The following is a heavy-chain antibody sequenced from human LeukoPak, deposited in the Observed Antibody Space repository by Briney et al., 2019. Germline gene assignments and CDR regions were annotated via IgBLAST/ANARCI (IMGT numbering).Heavy chain of an antibody. Sequence: ASVKVSCKASGYTFTGYYMHWVRQAPGQGLEWMGWINPNSGGTNYAAEFEGRVTMTRDTSISTAYMELSRLRSDDTAVYYCARDGDIVVVPAAFYWFDPWGQGTLVTVSS. V-gene: IGHV1-2*02. J-gene: IGHJ5*02. D-gene: IGHD2-2*01. CDR3: ARDGDIVVVPAAFYWFDP. CDR1: GYTFTGYY. CDR2: INPNSGGT.